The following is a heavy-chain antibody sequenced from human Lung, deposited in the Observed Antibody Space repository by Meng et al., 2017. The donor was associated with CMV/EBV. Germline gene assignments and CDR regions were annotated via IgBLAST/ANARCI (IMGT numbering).Heavy chain of an antibody. CDR1: GFTFNYYW. CDR3: ARGNIGGDF. CDR2: INSDGSVT. J-gene: IGHJ4*02. V-gene: IGHV3-74*01. Sequence: EVQLVEYRGDLVRPGGSLTLSCAAAGFTFNYYWMHWVRQGPGTGLVWVSRINSDGSVTDYADSVRGQFTISRDNAKNMLYLQMNTLRAEDTAVYFCARGNIGGDFWGQGSLVTVSS. D-gene: IGHD5-12*01.